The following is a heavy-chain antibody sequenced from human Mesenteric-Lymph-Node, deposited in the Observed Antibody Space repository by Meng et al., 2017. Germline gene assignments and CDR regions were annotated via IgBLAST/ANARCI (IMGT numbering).Heavy chain of an antibody. CDR2: TYYRSKWYN. D-gene: IGHD1-26*01. Sequence: QGPLQQSGPGLVKPSQTPSLTCALSGDTVSSNSAAWNWIRQSPSRGLEWLGRTYYRSKWYNDYAVSVKSRITINPDTSKNQFSLQLNSVTPEDTAVYYCGRGGGSYYHFDYWGQGTLVTVSS. CDR1: GDTVSSNSAA. CDR3: GRGGGSYYHFDY. J-gene: IGHJ4*02. V-gene: IGHV6-1*01.